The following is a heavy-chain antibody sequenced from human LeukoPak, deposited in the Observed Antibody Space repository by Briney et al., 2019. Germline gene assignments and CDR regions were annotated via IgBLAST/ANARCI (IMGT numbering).Heavy chain of an antibody. J-gene: IGHJ6*03. D-gene: IGHD2-2*01. CDR3: ARDKRVGYCSSTSCYYYYYMDV. CDR2: IKQDGSEK. CDR1: GFTFSSYW. V-gene: IGHV3-7*01. Sequence: SGGSLRLSCAASGFTFSSYWMSWVRQAPGKGLEWVANIKQDGSEKYYVDSVKGRFTISRDNAKNSLYLQMNSLRAEDTAVYYCARDKRVGYCSSTSCYYYYYMDVWGKGTTVTVSS.